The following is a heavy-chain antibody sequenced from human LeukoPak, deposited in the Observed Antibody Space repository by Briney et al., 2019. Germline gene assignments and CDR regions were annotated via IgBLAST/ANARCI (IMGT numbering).Heavy chain of an antibody. Sequence: GGSLRLSCAASGFTFSNAWMSWVRQAPGKGLEWVGRIKSKTDGCTTDYAAPVKGRFTISRDDSKNTLYLQMNSLKTEDTAVYYCTTSRYYYGSGSYFWGQGTLVTVSS. J-gene: IGHJ4*02. CDR2: IKSKTDGCTT. CDR1: GFTFSNAW. CDR3: TTSRYYYGSGSYF. V-gene: IGHV3-15*01. D-gene: IGHD3-10*01.